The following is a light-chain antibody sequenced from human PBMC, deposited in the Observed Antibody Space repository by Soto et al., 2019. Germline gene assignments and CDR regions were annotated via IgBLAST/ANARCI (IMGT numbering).Light chain of an antibody. J-gene: IGKJ1*01. Sequence: DIQMTQSPSTLPASVGDRVTITCRASQSISSWLAWYQQKPGKATKLLIYDASSLESGVPSKFSGSGSGTEFTLTISSLQPDDFATYYCQQYNSYPWTFGQGTNVEIK. CDR1: QSISSW. CDR3: QQYNSYPWT. V-gene: IGKV1-5*01. CDR2: DAS.